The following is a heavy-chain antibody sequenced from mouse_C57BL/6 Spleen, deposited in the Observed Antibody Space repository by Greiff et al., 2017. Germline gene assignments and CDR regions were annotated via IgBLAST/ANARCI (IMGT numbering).Heavy chain of an antibody. D-gene: IGHD1-1*01. J-gene: IGHJ4*01. Sequence: DVKLVESGGGLVQPGGSMKLSCVASGFTFSNYWMNWVRQSPEKGLEWVAQIRLKSDNYATHYAESVKGRFTISRDDSKSSVYLQMNNLRAEDTGIYYCAFITTVEGYAMDYWGQGTSVTVSS. CDR2: IRLKSDNYAT. CDR1: GFTFSNYW. CDR3: AFITTVEGYAMDY. V-gene: IGHV6-3*01.